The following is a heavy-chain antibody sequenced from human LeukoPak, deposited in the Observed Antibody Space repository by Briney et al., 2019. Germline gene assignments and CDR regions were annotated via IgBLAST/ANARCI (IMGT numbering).Heavy chain of an antibody. Sequence: TGGSLRLSCTASEFTLSSYWMTWVRQAPGKGLDWVAVISYDGSNKYYADSVKGRFTISRDNSKNTLYLQMNSLRAEDTAVYYCARDPDYDSSGSCFDYWGQGTLVTVSS. J-gene: IGHJ4*02. CDR1: EFTLSSYW. D-gene: IGHD3-22*01. CDR2: ISYDGSNK. V-gene: IGHV3-30-3*01. CDR3: ARDPDYDSSGSCFDY.